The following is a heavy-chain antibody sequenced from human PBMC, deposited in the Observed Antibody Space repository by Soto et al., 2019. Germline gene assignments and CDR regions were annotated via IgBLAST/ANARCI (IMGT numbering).Heavy chain of an antibody. CDR3: ARVASWAASDWFDP. J-gene: IGHJ5*02. CDR1: GYTFTGYF. Sequence: QVQLVQSGAEVKKPGASVKVSCMASGYTFTGYFIHWVREVPGQGLEYMGWINPNTGGTDYAQKFQGRVTMTRDTSISTVFMEMKRLTSDATAVYYCARVASWAASDWFDPWGQGNLVTVSS. CDR2: INPNTGGT. D-gene: IGHD2-15*01. V-gene: IGHV1-2*02.